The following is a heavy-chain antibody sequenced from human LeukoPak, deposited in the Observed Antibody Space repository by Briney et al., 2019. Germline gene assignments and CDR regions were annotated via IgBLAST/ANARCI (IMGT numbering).Heavy chain of an antibody. Sequence: GASVKVSCKASGYTFTSYGISWVRQAPGQGLEWMGWISAYNGNTNYAQKLQGRVTTTTDTSTSTAYMELRSLRSDDTAVYYCARAPPVGGPPNFHYWGQGTLVTVSS. CDR1: GYTFTSYG. V-gene: IGHV1-18*01. CDR3: ARAPPVGGPPNFHY. D-gene: IGHD3-16*01. CDR2: ISAYNGNT. J-gene: IGHJ4*02.